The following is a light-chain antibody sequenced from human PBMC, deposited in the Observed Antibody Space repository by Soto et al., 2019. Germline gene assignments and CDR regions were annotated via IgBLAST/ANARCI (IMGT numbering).Light chain of an antibody. V-gene: IGKV3D-20*02. Sequence: EIVLTQSPGTLSLSPGERATLSCRASQSVSSSYLAWYQQKPGQAPRLLIYGASSRATGIPDRFSGSGSGTDFTLTISRLEPEDFAVYYCQQRSNWPPGRTFGQGTKVEIK. CDR2: GAS. CDR1: QSVSSSY. J-gene: IGKJ1*01. CDR3: QQRSNWPPGRT.